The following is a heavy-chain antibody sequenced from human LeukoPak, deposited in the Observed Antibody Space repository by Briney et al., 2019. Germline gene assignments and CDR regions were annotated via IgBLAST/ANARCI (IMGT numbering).Heavy chain of an antibody. CDR3: ARAGNSYDTGYYFDY. V-gene: IGHV4-59*12. CDR2: VYYSGNT. D-gene: IGHD3-16*01. J-gene: IGHJ4*02. Sequence: PSETLSLTCTVSGGSIGNYYWTWIRQPPGKGLEWIGYVYYSGNTYYNPSLKSRVTISLDTSKKQFSLKVTSVTAADTAVYYCARAGNSYDTGYYFDYWGQGVLVTVSS. CDR1: GGSIGNYY.